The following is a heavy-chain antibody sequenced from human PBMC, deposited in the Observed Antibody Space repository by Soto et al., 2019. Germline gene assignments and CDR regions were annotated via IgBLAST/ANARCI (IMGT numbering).Heavy chain of an antibody. CDR2: IIPIFGTA. D-gene: IGHD6-13*01. CDR3: ARGAAGTGWFDP. V-gene: IGHV1-69*06. Sequence: VKVSCKASGGTFSSYAISWVRQAPGQGLEWMGGIIPIFGTANYAQKFQGRVTITADKSTSTAYMELSSLRSEDTAVYYCARGAAGTGWFDPWGQGTLVTVSS. CDR1: GGTFSSYA. J-gene: IGHJ5*02.